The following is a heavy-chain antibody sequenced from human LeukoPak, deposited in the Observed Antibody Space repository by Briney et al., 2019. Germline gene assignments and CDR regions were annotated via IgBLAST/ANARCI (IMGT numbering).Heavy chain of an antibody. V-gene: IGHV3-30-3*01. CDR1: GFTFSSYA. D-gene: IGHD6-19*01. Sequence: PGGSLRLSCAASGFTFSSYAMHWVRQAPGKGLEWVAVISYDGSNKYYADSVKGRFTISRDNSKNTLYLQMNSLRAEDTAVYYCARDRNGIAVAGPFDYWGQGTLVTVSS. CDR2: ISYDGSNK. CDR3: ARDRNGIAVAGPFDY. J-gene: IGHJ4*02.